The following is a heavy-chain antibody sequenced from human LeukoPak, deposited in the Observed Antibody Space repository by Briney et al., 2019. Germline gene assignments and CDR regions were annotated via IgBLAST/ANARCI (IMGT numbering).Heavy chain of an antibody. D-gene: IGHD1-26*01. Sequence: PSVKVSCKVSGYTLTELSMHWVRQAPGKGLECMGGFDPEDGETIYAQKFQGRVTMTEDTSTDTAYMELSSLRSEDTAVYYCATISGSYYEGYFDYWGQGTLVTVSS. CDR2: FDPEDGET. J-gene: IGHJ4*02. CDR1: GYTLTELS. V-gene: IGHV1-24*01. CDR3: ATISGSYYEGYFDY.